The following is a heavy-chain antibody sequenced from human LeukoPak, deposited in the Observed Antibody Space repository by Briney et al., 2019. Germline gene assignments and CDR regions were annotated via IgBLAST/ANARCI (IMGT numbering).Heavy chain of an antibody. D-gene: IGHD6-13*01. CDR3: ARTPSSNWYYFDY. CDR2: ISYDGSNK. Sequence: GGSLRLSCAASGFTFSSYAMHWVRQAPGKGLEWVTVISYDGSNKHYADSVKGRFTISRDNSKNTLYLQMNSLRAEDTAVYYCARTPSSNWYYFDYWGQGTLVTVSS. CDR1: GFTFSSYA. V-gene: IGHV3-30-3*01. J-gene: IGHJ4*02.